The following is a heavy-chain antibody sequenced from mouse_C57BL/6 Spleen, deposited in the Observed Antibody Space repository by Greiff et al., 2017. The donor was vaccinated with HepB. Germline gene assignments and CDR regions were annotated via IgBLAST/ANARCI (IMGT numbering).Heavy chain of an antibody. D-gene: IGHD2-4*01. J-gene: IGHJ2*01. CDR3: ARDNRLRYFDY. V-gene: IGHV5-4*01. CDR1: GFTFSSYA. CDR2: ISDGGSYT. Sequence: DVQLQESGGGLVKPGGSLKLSCAASGFTFSSYAMSWVRQTPEKRLEWVATISDGGSYTYYPDNVKGRFTISRDNAKNNLYLQMSHLKSEDTAMYYCARDNRLRYFDYWGQGTTLTVSS.